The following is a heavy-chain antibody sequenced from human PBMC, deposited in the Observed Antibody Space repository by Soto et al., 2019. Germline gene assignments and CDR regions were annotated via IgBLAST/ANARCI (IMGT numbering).Heavy chain of an antibody. J-gene: IGHJ4*02. CDR3: ARGDYDFWSGYRPGDY. D-gene: IGHD3-3*01. Sequence: PGGSLRLSCAASGFTFSSYWMSWVRQAPGKGLEWVANIKQDGSEKYYVDSVKGRFTISRDNAKNSLYLQMNSLRAEDTAVYYCARGDYDFWSGYRPGDYWGQGTLVTVSS. V-gene: IGHV3-7*03. CDR2: IKQDGSEK. CDR1: GFTFSSYW.